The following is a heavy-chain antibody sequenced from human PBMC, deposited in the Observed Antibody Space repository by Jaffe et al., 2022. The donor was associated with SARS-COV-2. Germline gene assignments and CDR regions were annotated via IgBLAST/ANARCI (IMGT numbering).Heavy chain of an antibody. CDR2: MNPNSGNT. J-gene: IGHJ1*01. CDR3: ATWSGGLYSSGWREYFQH. Sequence: QVQLVQSGAEVKKPGASVKVSCKASGYTFTSYDINWVRQATGQGLEWMGWMNPNSGNTGYAQKFQGRVTMTRNTSISTAYMELSSLRSEDTAVYYCATWSGGLYSSGWREYFQHWGQGTLVTVSS. D-gene: IGHD6-19*01. V-gene: IGHV1-8*01. CDR1: GYTFTSYD.